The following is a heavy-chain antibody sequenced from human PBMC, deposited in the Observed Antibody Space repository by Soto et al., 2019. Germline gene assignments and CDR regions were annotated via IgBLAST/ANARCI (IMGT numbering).Heavy chain of an antibody. CDR3: AGVPDY. J-gene: IGHJ4*02. Sequence: PSETLSLTCAVYCGSFSGYYWSWIRQPPGKGLEWIGYIYHSGSTYYNPSLKSRVTISLDRSKNQFSLKLSSVTAADTAVYYCAGVPDYWGQGTLVTVSS. CDR1: CGSFSGYY. V-gene: IGHV4-30-2*01. CDR2: IYHSGST.